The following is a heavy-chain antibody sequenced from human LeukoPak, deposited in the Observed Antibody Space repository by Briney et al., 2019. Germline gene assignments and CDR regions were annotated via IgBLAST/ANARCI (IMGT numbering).Heavy chain of an antibody. J-gene: IGHJ4*02. CDR1: GGSFSGYY. Sequence: PSETLSLTCAVYGGSFSGYYWSWIRRPPGKGLEWIGEINHSGSTNYNPSLKSRVTISVDTSKNQFSLKLSSVTAADTAVYYCARGRTYYDYVWGSYRLSPIDYWGQGTLVTVSS. CDR3: ARGRTYYDYVWGSYRLSPIDY. V-gene: IGHV4-34*01. D-gene: IGHD3-16*02. CDR2: INHSGST.